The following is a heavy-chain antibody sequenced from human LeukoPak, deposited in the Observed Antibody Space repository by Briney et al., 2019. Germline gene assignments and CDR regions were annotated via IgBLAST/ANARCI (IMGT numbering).Heavy chain of an antibody. CDR3: AREGPAYYDFWSGSSYYGMDV. CDR1: GYTFTGYY. CDR2: INPNSGGT. J-gene: IGHJ6*02. V-gene: IGHV1-2*06. D-gene: IGHD3-3*01. Sequence: ASVKVSCKASGYTFTGYYMHWVRQAPGQGLEWMGRINPNSGGTNYAQKFQGRVTMTRDTSISTAYMELSSLRSEDTAVYYCAREGPAYYDFWSGSSYYGMDVWGQGTTVTVSS.